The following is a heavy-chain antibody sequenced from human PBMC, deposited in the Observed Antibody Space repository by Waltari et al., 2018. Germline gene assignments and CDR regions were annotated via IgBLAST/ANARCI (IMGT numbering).Heavy chain of an antibody. D-gene: IGHD1-1*01. CDR2: IGSDRNYK. CDR1: GFTICRFW. Sequence: EAQLVQSGGGLVQPGGSLTLSCAASGFTICRFWITRIRQAPGQALQGVAQIGSDRNYKYYVDSVKGRFTIARDNAENSLVLQMSSLRVEDTALYYCVGWNDPINSWGQGTLVAVSS. J-gene: IGHJ4*02. V-gene: IGHV3-7*01. CDR3: VGWNDPINS.